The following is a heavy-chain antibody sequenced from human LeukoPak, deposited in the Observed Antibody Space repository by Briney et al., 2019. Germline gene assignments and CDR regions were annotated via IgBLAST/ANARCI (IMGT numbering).Heavy chain of an antibody. CDR3: SRGKYGRYDFWTYYFDY. Sequence: SQTLSLTCAISGDSVSSNTAGWNWIRQSPWRGFEWLGRSYLRSRWYNDYAVSVKSRITIIPDTSKNQFSLQLNSVTPEDTAVYYCSRGKYGRYDFWTYYFDYWGQGTLVTVSS. CDR1: GDSVSSNTAG. J-gene: IGHJ4*02. V-gene: IGHV6-1*01. D-gene: IGHD3/OR15-3a*01. CDR2: SYLRSRWYN.